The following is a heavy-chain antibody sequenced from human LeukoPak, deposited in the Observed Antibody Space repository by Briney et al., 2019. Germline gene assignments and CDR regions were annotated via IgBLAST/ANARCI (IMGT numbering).Heavy chain of an antibody. Sequence: PSETLSLTCTVSGGSISSYYWSWIRQPPRKGLEWIGYIYYSGRTNYNPSLKSRVTISVDTSKKQFSLKLSSVTAADTAVYYCARFWDSRDWYFDLWGRGALVTVSS. CDR3: ARFWDSRDWYFDL. CDR1: GGSISSYY. D-gene: IGHD1-26*01. J-gene: IGHJ2*01. CDR2: IYYSGRT. V-gene: IGHV4-59*01.